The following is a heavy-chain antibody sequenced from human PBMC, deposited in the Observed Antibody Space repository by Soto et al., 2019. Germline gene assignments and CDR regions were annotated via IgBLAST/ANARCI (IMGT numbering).Heavy chain of an antibody. J-gene: IGHJ6*02. CDR1: GFTFDDYA. CDR2: ISWNSGSI. CDR3: AIVWQSSSREDGMDV. Sequence: EVQLVESGGGLVQPGRSLRLSCAASGFTFDDYAMHWVRQAPGKGLEWVSGISWNSGSIGYADSVKGRFTISRDNAKNSLYLQMTSLRAEDTALYYCAIVWQSSSREDGMDVWAQGTTVTVSS. D-gene: IGHD6-13*01. V-gene: IGHV3-9*01.